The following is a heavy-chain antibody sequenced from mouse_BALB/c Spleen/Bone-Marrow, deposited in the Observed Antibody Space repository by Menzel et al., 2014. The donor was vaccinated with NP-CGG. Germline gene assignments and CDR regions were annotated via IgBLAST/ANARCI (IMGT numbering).Heavy chain of an antibody. CDR3: TRESDSPFAY. J-gene: IGHJ3*01. Sequence: VHLVESGAELVKPGASVKLSCKASGYTFTSYYMYWVKQRPGQGLEWIGEINPSNGGTNFNEKFKSKATLTVDKSSSTAYMQLSSLTSEVSAVYYCTRESDSPFAYWGQGTLVTISA. D-gene: IGHD2-4*01. V-gene: IGHV1S81*02. CDR1: GYTFTSYY. CDR2: INPSNGGT.